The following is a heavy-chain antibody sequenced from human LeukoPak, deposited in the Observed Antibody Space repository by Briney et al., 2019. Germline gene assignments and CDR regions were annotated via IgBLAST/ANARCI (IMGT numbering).Heavy chain of an antibody. J-gene: IGHJ4*02. D-gene: IGHD3-22*01. CDR3: AKGYYDSSGFMTN. V-gene: IGHV3-23*01. Sequence: GSLRLSCEGSGFTFSHYGMNWVRQAPGKGLEWVSSIGGSGSSTYYADSVTGRFAISRDNSKQTLYLEMNSLRADDTAVYYCAKGYYDSSGFMTNWGQGTLVTVSS. CDR2: IGGSGSST. CDR1: GFTFSHYG.